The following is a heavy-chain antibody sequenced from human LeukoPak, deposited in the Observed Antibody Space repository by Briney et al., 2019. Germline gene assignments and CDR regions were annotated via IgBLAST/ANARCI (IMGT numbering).Heavy chain of an antibody. CDR3: ARGAGGDFDY. Sequence: GGSLRLSCAASGFTFSSYSMNWVRQAPGKGLEWVSVIYSGGSTYYADSVKGRFTISRHNSKNTLYLQMNSLRAEDTAVYYCARGAGGDFDYWGQGTLVTVSS. D-gene: IGHD3-10*01. CDR1: GFTFSSYS. V-gene: IGHV3-53*04. CDR2: IYSGGST. J-gene: IGHJ4*02.